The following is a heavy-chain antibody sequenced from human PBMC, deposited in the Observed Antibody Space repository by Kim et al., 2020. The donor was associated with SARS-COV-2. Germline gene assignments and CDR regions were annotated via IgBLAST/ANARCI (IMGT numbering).Heavy chain of an antibody. CDR3: VKRVGDTGTGYMDV. Sequence: GGSLRLSCAASGFTFSNYGMNWVRQAPGRGLEWVSAISNDGYSNYDAESVKGRFTISRDNSKNTLYLQMNSLRAEDTAVYFCVKRVGDTGTGYMDVWGQGTTVTVSS. CDR2: ISNDGYSN. J-gene: IGHJ6*03. D-gene: IGHD1-1*01. CDR1: GFTFSNYG. V-gene: IGHV3-23*01.